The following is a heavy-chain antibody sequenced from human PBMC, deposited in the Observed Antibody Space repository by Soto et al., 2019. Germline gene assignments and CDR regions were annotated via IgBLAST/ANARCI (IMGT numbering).Heavy chain of an antibody. Sequence: QVQLVQSGAEVKKPESSVKVSCKAPGGTFNTYAISWVRQAPGQGLEWMGGIIPMFGTANYAQRFQDRVTITADESTNTVYMELSSLRSEDTAVYFCASGIQLWLRRINNGYSGWDQGTLVTVSS. J-gene: IGHJ4*02. CDR1: GGTFNTYA. D-gene: IGHD5-18*01. CDR2: IIPMFGTA. V-gene: IGHV1-69*12. CDR3: ASGIQLWLRRINNGYSG.